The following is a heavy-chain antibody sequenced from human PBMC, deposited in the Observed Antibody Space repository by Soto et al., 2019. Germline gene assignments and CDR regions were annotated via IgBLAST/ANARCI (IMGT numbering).Heavy chain of an antibody. CDR3: ASSSPASDY. V-gene: IGHV3-23*01. J-gene: IGHJ4*02. D-gene: IGHD3-10*01. Sequence: EVQLLESGGGLVQPGGSLRLSCAASGFTFSNYGMSWVRQAPGRGLEWVSAVSGSGGSTYYADSVKGRFTISRDNSKNTLYLQMNSLRAEDTAVYYCASSSPASDYWRQGTLVTVSS. CDR1: GFTFSNYG. CDR2: VSGSGGST.